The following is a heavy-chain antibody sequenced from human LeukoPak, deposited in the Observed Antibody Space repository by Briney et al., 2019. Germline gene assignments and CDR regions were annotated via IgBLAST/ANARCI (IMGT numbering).Heavy chain of an antibody. D-gene: IGHD2-21*02. J-gene: IGHJ4*02. CDR1: GFTFSDYY. Sequence: GGSLRLSCAASGFTFSDYYMRWIRQAPGKGLEWVSYISSSGSTIYYADSVKGRFTISRDNAKNSLYLQMNSLRAEDTAVYYCARDLYGGNSYSDYWGQGTLVTVSS. CDR2: ISSSGSTI. V-gene: IGHV3-11*01. CDR3: ARDLYGGNSYSDY.